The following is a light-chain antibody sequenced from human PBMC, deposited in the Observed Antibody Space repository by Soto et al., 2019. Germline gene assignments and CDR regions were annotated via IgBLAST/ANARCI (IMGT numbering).Light chain of an antibody. Sequence: DMQMTQSPSTLPASVGDRVTITCRASQSINTWLAWYQQKPGKAPKLLIYGASSLESGVPSRFSGSGSGTEFTLTISSLQPDDFATYYCQQYNGHFGQGTK. CDR3: QQYNGH. V-gene: IGKV1-5*01. CDR1: QSINTW. CDR2: GAS. J-gene: IGKJ2*01.